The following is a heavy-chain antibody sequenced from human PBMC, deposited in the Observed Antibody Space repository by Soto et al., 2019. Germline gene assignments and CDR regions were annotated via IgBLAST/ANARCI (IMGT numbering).Heavy chain of an antibody. CDR3: AGGTDGKKVAY. D-gene: IGHD5-12*01. CDR2: FYYTGST. CDR1: GGSVCSEHYY. J-gene: IGHJ4*02. Sequence: SETLSLTCTVSGGSVCSEHYYWNWIRQPPGKGLEWIGYFYYTGSTNYNPSLESRLTMSVDMSKNHFSLKLSSVTAADTAVYYCAGGTDGKKVAYWGQGTLVTVSS. V-gene: IGHV4-61*03.